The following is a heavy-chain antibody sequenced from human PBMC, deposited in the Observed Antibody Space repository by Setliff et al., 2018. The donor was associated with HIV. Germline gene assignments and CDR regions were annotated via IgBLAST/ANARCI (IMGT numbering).Heavy chain of an antibody. CDR3: ARVGGGGLRLGELSSYDAFDI. D-gene: IGHD3-16*02. CDR2: INPNSGGT. Sequence: ASVKVSCKASGYTFTGYYMHWVRQAPGQGLEWMGWINPNSGGTNYAQKFQGRVTMTRDTSISTAYMELSRLRSDEKAVYYCARVGGGGLRLGELSSYDAFDIWGQGTMVTVSS. V-gene: IGHV1-2*02. J-gene: IGHJ3*02. CDR1: GYTFTGYY.